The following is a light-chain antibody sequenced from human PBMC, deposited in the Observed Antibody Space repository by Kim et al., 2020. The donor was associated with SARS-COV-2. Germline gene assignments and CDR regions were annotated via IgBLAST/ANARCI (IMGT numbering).Light chain of an antibody. J-gene: IGKJ4*01. CDR2: DGS. V-gene: IGKV3-11*01. CDR1: QSISDY. Sequence: VSAGERATLTCRASQSISDYLAWYQQKPGQAPRLFIVDGSQRATGIPARFSGSWSGTDFTLTISSLEPEDVAVYYCQQRNNWPITFGEGTKVDIK. CDR3: QQRNNWPIT.